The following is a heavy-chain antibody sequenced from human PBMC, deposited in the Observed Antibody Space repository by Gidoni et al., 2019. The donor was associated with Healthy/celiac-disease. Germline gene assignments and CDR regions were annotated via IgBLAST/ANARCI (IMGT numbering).Heavy chain of an antibody. CDR2: ISWNSGSI. CDR1: GFPFADYA. CDR3: AKDRGSGSYYYYYGMDV. V-gene: IGHV3-9*01. D-gene: IGHD3-10*01. J-gene: IGHJ6*02. Sequence: EVQLVESGGGLVQPGRSLRLSFASSGFPFADYAMHWVRQAPGKGLEWVSGISWNSGSIGYADSVKGRFTISRDNAKNSLYLQMNSLRAEDTALYYCAKDRGSGSYYYYYGMDVWGQGTTVTVSS.